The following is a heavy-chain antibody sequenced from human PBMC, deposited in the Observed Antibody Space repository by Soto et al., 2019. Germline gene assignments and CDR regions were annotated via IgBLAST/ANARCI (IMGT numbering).Heavy chain of an antibody. CDR3: ARQPERIAEIVWFGS. CDR1: GFTFSSYS. J-gene: IGHJ5*01. Sequence: EVQLVESGGGLVQPGGSLRLSCAASGFTFSSYSMNWVRQAPGKGLEWVSYISSSSSTIYYADSVKGRFTISRDNAKNPLYLQVNSLSAEDTVWYYCARQPERIAEIVWFGSWGQGTLVTVSS. CDR2: ISSSSSTI. V-gene: IGHV3-48*01. D-gene: IGHD6-13*01.